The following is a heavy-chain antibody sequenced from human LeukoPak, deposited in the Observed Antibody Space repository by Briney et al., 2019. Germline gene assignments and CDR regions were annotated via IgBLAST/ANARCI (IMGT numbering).Heavy chain of an antibody. CDR3: TTGADSTLVKSGAY. CDR1: GFTFSSYA. Sequence: GGSLRLSCAASGFTFSSYAMHWVRQAPGKGLEWVAVISYDGSNKYYAAPVKGRFTISRDDSKNTLYLQMNSLKTEDTAVYFCTTGADSTLVKSGAYWGQGTLVTVSS. J-gene: IGHJ4*02. V-gene: IGHV3-30*04. CDR2: ISYDGSNK. D-gene: IGHD5-18*01.